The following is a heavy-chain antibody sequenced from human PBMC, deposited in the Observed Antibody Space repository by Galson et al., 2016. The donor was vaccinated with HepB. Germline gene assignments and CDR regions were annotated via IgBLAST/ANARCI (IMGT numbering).Heavy chain of an antibody. CDR2: ISQDGRNK. CDR1: GFIFSGYP. V-gene: IGHV3-30*04. CDR3: AREGHDQVFWGYFDY. J-gene: IGHJ4*02. D-gene: IGHD3-16*01. Sequence: SLRLSCAASGFIFSGYPMHWVRQAPGKGLEWVAVISQDGRNKDYADSVKGRFTLSRDNAKNTVDLQMDGLRAEDTGVYYCAREGHDQVFWGYFDYWGQGTLVTLSS.